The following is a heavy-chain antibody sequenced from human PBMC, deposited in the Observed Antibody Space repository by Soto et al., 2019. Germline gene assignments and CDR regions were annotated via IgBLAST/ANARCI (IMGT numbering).Heavy chain of an antibody. CDR1: GFTFSSNS. CDR3: ARGPSPRIAAAGAFDI. CDR2: ISSSGSTI. D-gene: IGHD6-13*01. V-gene: IGHV3-48*04. J-gene: IGHJ3*02. Sequence: EVQLVESGGGLVQPGGSLRLSCAASGFTFSSNSMNWVRQAPGKGLEWVSYISSSGSTIYYADSVKGRFTISRDNAKNSLYLQMNSLRAEDTAVYYCARGPSPRIAAAGAFDIWGQGTMVTVSS.